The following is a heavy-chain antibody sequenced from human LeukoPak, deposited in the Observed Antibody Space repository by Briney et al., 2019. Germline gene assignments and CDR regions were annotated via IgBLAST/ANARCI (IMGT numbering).Heavy chain of an antibody. Sequence: GSSLRLSCAASGCTFSIYVMHWVRQAPGKGLESLADIWYDGGKKEYGDSVKGRFTISRDNSKNTLYLQMNTLRAEDTAVYYCARGMNYGDYFVYWGLGTLGTVSS. CDR2: IWYDGGKK. J-gene: IGHJ4*02. V-gene: IGHV3-33*01. CDR1: GCTFSIYV. CDR3: ARGMNYGDYFVY. D-gene: IGHD4-17*01.